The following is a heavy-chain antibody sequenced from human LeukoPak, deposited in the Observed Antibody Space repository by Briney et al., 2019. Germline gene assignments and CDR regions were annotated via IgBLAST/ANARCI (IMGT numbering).Heavy chain of an antibody. CDR1: GFTFSSYG. Sequence: GGSLRLSCAASGFTFSSYGMHWVRQAPGKGLEWLSYISRSGNTVYYADSVKGRFTISRDNAKSSLYLQMNSLRAEDTAVYYCAREGPMLRGVIGGKIDYWGQGTLVTVSS. V-gene: IGHV3-48*04. D-gene: IGHD3-10*01. CDR3: AREGPMLRGVIGGKIDY. CDR2: ISRSGNTV. J-gene: IGHJ4*02.